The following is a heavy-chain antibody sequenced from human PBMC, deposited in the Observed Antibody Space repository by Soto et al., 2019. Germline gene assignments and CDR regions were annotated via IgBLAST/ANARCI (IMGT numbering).Heavy chain of an antibody. CDR1: GGSMSSYY. J-gene: IGHJ4*02. CDR2: IYYSGST. D-gene: IGHD3-9*01. CDR3: ARAGYFDWLSYDY. Sequence: ASXTLSLTCTVSGGSMSSYYWSWIRQPPVKGLEWIGYIYYSGSTNYNPSLKSRVTISVDTSKNQFSLKLSSVTAADTAVYYCARAGYFDWLSYDYWGQGTLVTVSS. V-gene: IGHV4-59*01.